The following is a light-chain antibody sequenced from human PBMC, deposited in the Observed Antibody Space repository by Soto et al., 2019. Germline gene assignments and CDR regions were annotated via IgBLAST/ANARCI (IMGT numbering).Light chain of an antibody. Sequence: VVSQNTDTLSLSPGERATLSCRASESVASNYLAWYQLKPGQAPRLLFFGASNRATAIPDRFSGSGSGTDFTLTIIILEPEDVVRYYCPLYAQPPYPLG. CDR1: ESVASNY. V-gene: IGKV3-20*01. CDR3: PLYAQPPYP. CDR2: GAS. J-gene: IGKJ1*01.